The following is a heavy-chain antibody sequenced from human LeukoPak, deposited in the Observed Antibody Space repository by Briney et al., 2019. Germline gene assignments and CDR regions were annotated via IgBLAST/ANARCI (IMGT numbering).Heavy chain of an antibody. CDR3: AKGWSSSWYRYDAFDL. J-gene: IGHJ3*01. CDR1: GFTFSNYW. Sequence: PGGSLRLSCAASGFTFSNYWMSWVRQAPGKGLEWVAVISYDGSNKYYADSVKGRFTISRDNSKNTLYLQMNSLRAEDTAVYFCAKGWSSSWYRYDAFDLWGHGTMVTVSS. V-gene: IGHV3-30*18. D-gene: IGHD6-13*01. CDR2: ISYDGSNK.